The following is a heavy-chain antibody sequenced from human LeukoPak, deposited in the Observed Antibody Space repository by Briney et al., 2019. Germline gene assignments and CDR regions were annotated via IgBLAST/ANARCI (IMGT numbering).Heavy chain of an antibody. V-gene: IGHV3-9*03. CDR1: GFTFDDYA. CDR3: AKGIYDFWSGYCFDY. CDR2: ISWNSGSI. Sequence: GGSLRLSCAASGFTFDDYAMHWVRQAPGKGLGWVSGISWNSGSIGYADSVKGRFTISRDNAKNSLYLQMNSLRAEDMALYYCAKGIYDFWSGYCFDYWGQGTLVTVSS. D-gene: IGHD3-3*01. J-gene: IGHJ4*02.